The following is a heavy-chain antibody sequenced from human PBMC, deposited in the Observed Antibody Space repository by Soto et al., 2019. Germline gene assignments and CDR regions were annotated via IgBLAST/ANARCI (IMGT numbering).Heavy chain of an antibody. CDR2: ISGSGGST. CDR1: GFTFSSYP. J-gene: IGHJ3*02. D-gene: IGHD2-15*01. Sequence: EVQLLESGGGLVQPGGSLRVSCAASGFTFSSYPMSWVRQAPGKGLEWVSFISGSGGSTYYADSVKDRFTISRDNSKTTMFLQMNSLRVEDTALYYCAKRGRTGVARAAFAIWGQGKLVTVSS. V-gene: IGHV3-23*01. CDR3: AKRGRTGVARAAFAI.